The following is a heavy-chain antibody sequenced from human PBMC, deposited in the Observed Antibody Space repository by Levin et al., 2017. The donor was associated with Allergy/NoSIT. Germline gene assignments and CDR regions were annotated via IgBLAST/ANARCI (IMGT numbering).Heavy chain of an antibody. CDR3: ARHGYCSGGTCYSGYYYGMDV. J-gene: IGHJ6*02. V-gene: IGHV4-39*01. CDR2: IYYSGST. D-gene: IGHD2-15*01. Sequence: GSLRLSCSVSGGSISSSSYYWGWIRQPPGKGLEWIGSIYYSGSTYYNPSLKSRVTISVDTSKNQFSLKLSSVTAADTALYYCARHGYCSGGTCYSGYYYGMDVWGQGTTVTVSS. CDR1: GGSISSSSYY.